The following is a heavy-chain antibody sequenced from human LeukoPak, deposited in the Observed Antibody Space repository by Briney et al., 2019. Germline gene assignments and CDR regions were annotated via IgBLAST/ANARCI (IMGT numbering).Heavy chain of an antibody. CDR1: GGSISSYY. D-gene: IGHD2-15*01. CDR3: ARGGCSGGSCYSSWFDP. Sequence: SETLSLTCTVSGGSISSYYWGWIRQPPGKGLEWIGYIYYSGSTNYNPSLKSRVTISVDTSKNQFSLKLSSVTAADTAVYYCARGGCSGGSCYSSWFDPWGQGTLVTVSS. V-gene: IGHV4-59*01. J-gene: IGHJ5*02. CDR2: IYYSGST.